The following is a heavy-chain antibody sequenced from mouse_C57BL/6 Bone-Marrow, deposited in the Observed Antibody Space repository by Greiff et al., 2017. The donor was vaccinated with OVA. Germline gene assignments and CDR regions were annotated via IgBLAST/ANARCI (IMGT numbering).Heavy chain of an antibody. J-gene: IGHJ3*01. CDR2: IDPSDSYT. CDR1: GYTFTSYW. V-gene: IGHV1-59*01. D-gene: IGHD1-1*01. Sequence: VQLQQPGAELVRPGTSVKLSCKASGYTFTSYWMHWVKQRPGQGLEWIGVIDPSDSYTNYNQKFKGKATLTVDTSSSTAYMQLSSLTSEDSAVYYCARSSYYGSPWFAYWGQGTLVTVSA. CDR3: ARSSYYGSPWFAY.